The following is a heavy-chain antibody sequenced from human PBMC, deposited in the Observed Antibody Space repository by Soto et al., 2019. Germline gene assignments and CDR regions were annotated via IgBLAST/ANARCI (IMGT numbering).Heavy chain of an antibody. V-gene: IGHV4-34*01. Sequence: SETLSLTCAVYGGSFSGYYWSWIRQPPGKGLEWIGEINHSGSTNYNPSLKSRVTISVDTSKNQFSLKLSSVTAADTAVYYCARVGVVAATHYYYYYMDVWGKGTTVTVSS. CDR3: ARVGVVAATHYYYYYMDV. CDR1: GGSFSGYY. J-gene: IGHJ6*03. D-gene: IGHD2-15*01. CDR2: INHSGST.